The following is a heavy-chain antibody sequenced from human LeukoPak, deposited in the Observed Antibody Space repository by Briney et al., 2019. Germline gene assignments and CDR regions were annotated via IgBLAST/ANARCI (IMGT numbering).Heavy chain of an antibody. CDR2: ISGSGGST. D-gene: IGHD6-13*01. CDR1: GFTFSSYA. CDR3: ARHPAARPSIAAAGIYWYFDL. J-gene: IGHJ2*01. Sequence: GGSLRLSCAAFGFTFSSYAMSWVRQAPGEGLEWDSGISGSGGSTYYSDSVKGRFTISRDNSQNTLYLEMNSLRAEDTAVYYCARHPAARPSIAAAGIYWYFDLWGRGTLVTVSS. V-gene: IGHV3-23*01.